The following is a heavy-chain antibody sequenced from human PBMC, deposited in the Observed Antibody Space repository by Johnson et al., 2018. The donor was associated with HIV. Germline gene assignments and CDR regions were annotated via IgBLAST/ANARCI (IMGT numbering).Heavy chain of an antibody. Sequence: QLVESGGGLVQPGGSLRLSCAASGFTVSSNYMSWVRQAPGKGLEWVSAISVSGDPIYSADSVQGRFTTSRDNAKNSLYLQMDSLRAEDTAVYYCVRGSRYTHDNDDVFLLQALDFWGQGTVVTVSS. V-gene: IGHV3-11*04. CDR2: ISVSGDPI. D-gene: IGHD3-16*01. CDR3: VRGSRYTHDNDDVFLLQALDF. CDR1: GFTVSSNY. J-gene: IGHJ3*01.